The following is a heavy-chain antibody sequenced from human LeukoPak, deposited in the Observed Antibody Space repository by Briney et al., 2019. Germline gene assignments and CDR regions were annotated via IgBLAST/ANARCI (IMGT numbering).Heavy chain of an antibody. CDR2: IKSKTDGGTT. Sequence: PGGSLRLSCAASGFTFSNAWMSWVRQAPGKGLEWVGRIKSKTDGGTTDYAAPVKGRFTISRDDSKNTLYLQMNGLKTEDTAVYYCTTDKGSYYYYGMDVWGQGTTVTVSS. D-gene: IGHD3-10*01. CDR1: GFTFSNAW. V-gene: IGHV3-15*01. J-gene: IGHJ6*02. CDR3: TTDKGSYYYYGMDV.